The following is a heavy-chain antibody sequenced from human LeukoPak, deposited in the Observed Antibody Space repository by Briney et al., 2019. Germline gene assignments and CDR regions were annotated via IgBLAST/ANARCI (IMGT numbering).Heavy chain of an antibody. CDR2: INPNSGGT. V-gene: IGHV1-2*06. D-gene: IGHD6-6*01. J-gene: IGHJ4*02. CDR1: GYTFTGYY. Sequence: ASVKVSCKASGYTFTGYYMHWVRQAPGQGLEWMGRINPNSGGTNFAQKFQGRVTMTRDTSISTAYMELSRLRSDYTAVYYCARGSIAARSCIDYWGRGTLVTVSS. CDR3: ARGSIAARSCIDY.